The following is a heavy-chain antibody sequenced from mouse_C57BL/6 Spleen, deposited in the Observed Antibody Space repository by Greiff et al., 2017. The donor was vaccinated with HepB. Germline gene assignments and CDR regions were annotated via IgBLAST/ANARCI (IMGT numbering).Heavy chain of an antibody. D-gene: IGHD2-2*01. CDR3: ARSRGYDLYWYFDV. CDR1: GYTFTDYY. V-gene: IGHV1-26*01. J-gene: IGHJ1*03. Sequence: EVQLQQSGPELVKPGASVKISCKASGYTFTDYYMNWVKQSHGKSLEWIGDINPNNGGTSYNQKFKGKATLTVDKSSSTAYMELRSLTSEDSAVYYCARSRGYDLYWYFDVWGTGTTVTVSS. CDR2: INPNNGGT.